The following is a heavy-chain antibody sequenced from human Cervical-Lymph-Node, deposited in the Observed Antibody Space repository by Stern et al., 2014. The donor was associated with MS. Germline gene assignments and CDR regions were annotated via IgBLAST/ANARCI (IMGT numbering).Heavy chain of an antibody. Sequence: EVQLVESGGGLVQPGRSLRLSCAASGFTFDDYAMHWVRQAPGKGLEWVSGISWNSGSIGYADSVKGRFTISRDNAKNSLYLQMNSLRAEDTALYYCAKDLSGWPTIYGMDVWGQGTTVTVSS. J-gene: IGHJ6*02. V-gene: IGHV3-9*01. CDR3: AKDLSGWPTIYGMDV. CDR1: GFTFDDYA. CDR2: ISWNSGSI. D-gene: IGHD6-19*01.